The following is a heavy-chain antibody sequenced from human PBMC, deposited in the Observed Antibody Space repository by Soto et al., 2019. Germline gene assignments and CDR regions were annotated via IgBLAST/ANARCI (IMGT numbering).Heavy chain of an antibody. CDR3: ASGIQLWLRRINNGYSG. Sequence: QVQLVQSGAEVKKPGSSVKVSCKAPGGTFSTYAISWVRQAPGQGLEWMGGIIPMFGTANYAQRFQDRVTITADESTNTVYMELSSLRSEDMAVYFCASGIQLWLRRINNGYSGWGQGTLVTVSS. CDR2: IIPMFGTA. D-gene: IGHD5-18*01. CDR1: GGTFSTYA. V-gene: IGHV1-69*12. J-gene: IGHJ4*02.